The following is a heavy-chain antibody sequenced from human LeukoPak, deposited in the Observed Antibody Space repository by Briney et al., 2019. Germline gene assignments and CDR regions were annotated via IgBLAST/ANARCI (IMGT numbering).Heavy chain of an antibody. Sequence: PSETLSLTCAVYGGSFSGYYWSWIRQPPGKGLEWIGEINHSGSTNYNPSLKSRVTISVDTSKNQFSLKLSSVTAADTAVYYCARRGSSGWYLWGQGFDIWGQGTMVTVSS. CDR1: GGSFSGYY. CDR3: ARRGSSGWYLWGQGFDI. CDR2: INHSGST. J-gene: IGHJ3*02. D-gene: IGHD6-19*01. V-gene: IGHV4-34*01.